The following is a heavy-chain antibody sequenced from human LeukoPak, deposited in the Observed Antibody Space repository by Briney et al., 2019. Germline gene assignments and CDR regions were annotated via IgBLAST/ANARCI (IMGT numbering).Heavy chain of an antibody. V-gene: IGHV3-48*03. J-gene: IGHJ3*01. CDR3: ARGVTSGGP. CDR1: GFTFSSYE. CDR2: VSSSGSTI. D-gene: IGHD4-17*01. Sequence: GGSLRLSCAASGFTFSSYEMNWVRQAPGKGLEWISYVSSSGSTIYYADSVKGRFTISRDNAKNSLYLQMNSLRAEDTAIYYCARGVTSGGPWGQGTMVTVSS.